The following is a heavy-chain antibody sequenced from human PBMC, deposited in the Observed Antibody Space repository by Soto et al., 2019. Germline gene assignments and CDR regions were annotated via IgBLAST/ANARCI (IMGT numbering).Heavy chain of an antibody. Sequence: QVQLQESGPGLVKPSETLSLTCTVSGGSISSYYWSWIRQPAGKGLEWIGRIYTSGSTNYNPSLKRRVTMSVDTSKNQFSLKLSSVTAADPAVYYCARTHYYDSSGYYSDSWGQGTLVTVSS. CDR1: GGSISSYY. CDR2: IYTSGST. D-gene: IGHD3-22*01. J-gene: IGHJ4*02. V-gene: IGHV4-4*07. CDR3: ARTHYYDSSGYYSDS.